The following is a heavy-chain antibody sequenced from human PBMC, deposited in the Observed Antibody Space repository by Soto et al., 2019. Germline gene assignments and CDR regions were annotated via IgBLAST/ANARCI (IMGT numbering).Heavy chain of an antibody. D-gene: IGHD6-19*01. CDR2: ISSSSSYT. CDR3: ARGGIAVAGTTTGSPGYYYDMDV. CDR1: GFTFSDYY. Sequence: XVSFRLVFAACGFTFSDYYMSWIGQAPGKGLEWVSYISSSSSYTNYADSVKGRFTISRDNAKNSLYLQMNSLRAEDTAVYYCARGGIAVAGTTTGSPGYYYDMDVWGQGTTVTVSS. V-gene: IGHV3-11*06. J-gene: IGHJ6*02.